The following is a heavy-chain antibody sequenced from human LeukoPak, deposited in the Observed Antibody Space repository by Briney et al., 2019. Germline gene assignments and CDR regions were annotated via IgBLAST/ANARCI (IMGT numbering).Heavy chain of an antibody. CDR3: AKAGSSGGHYYGLAV. J-gene: IGHJ6*02. Sequence: GGSLRLSCAASGFAFSSYTMTWVRQAPRKGLEWVSDIIGSGGSMSYADSVQGRFTISRDNSRSTLYLQMDSLRAEDTAVYYCAKAGSSGGHYYGLAVWGQGTTATVSS. V-gene: IGHV3-23*01. D-gene: IGHD6-6*01. CDR2: IIGSGGSM. CDR1: GFAFSSYT.